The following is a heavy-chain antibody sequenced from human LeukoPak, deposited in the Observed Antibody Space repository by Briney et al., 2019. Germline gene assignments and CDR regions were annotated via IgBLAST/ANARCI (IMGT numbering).Heavy chain of an antibody. V-gene: IGHV1-18*01. D-gene: IGHD6-19*01. Sequence: ASVKVSCKTSGYTFTSYGLYWVRQAPGQRLEWMGWISGYNAETNYARKFQGRVTMTTDTSTTTAYMELTSLTSDDTALYYCAREGDSAGWYRPAFRLLDYWGQGTMVTVSS. CDR3: AREGDSAGWYRPAFRLLDY. CDR2: ISGYNAET. CDR1: GYTFTSYG. J-gene: IGHJ4*02.